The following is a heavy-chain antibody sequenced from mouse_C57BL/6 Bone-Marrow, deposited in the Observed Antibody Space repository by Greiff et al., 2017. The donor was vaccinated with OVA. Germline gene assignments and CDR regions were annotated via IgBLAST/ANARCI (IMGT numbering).Heavy chain of an antibody. CDR1: GYTFTSYT. Sequence: QVQLQQSGAELARPGASVKMSCKASGYTFTSYTMHWVKQRPGQGLEWIGYINPSSGYTKYNQKFKDKATLTADKSSSTAYMQLSSLTSEDSAVYYCARYTGGSCWYFDVWGTGTTVTVSS. CDR3: ARYTGGSCWYFDV. CDR2: INPSSGYT. V-gene: IGHV1-4*01. J-gene: IGHJ1*03. D-gene: IGHD1-3*01.